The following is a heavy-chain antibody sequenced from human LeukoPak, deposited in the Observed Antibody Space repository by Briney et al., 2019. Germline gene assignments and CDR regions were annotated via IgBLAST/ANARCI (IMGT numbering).Heavy chain of an antibody. J-gene: IGHJ4*02. Sequence: ASVKVSCKVSGYALTELSMHWVRQAPGKGLEWMGGFDPEDGETIYAQKFQGRVTMTEDTSTDTAYMELSSLRSEDTAVYYCATDLQSGGYYSYWGQGTLVTVSS. CDR2: FDPEDGET. V-gene: IGHV1-24*01. CDR3: ATDLQSGGYYSY. D-gene: IGHD1-26*01. CDR1: GYALTELS.